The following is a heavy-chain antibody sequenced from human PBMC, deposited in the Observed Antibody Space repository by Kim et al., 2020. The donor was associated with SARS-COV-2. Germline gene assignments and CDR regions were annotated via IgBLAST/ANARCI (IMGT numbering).Heavy chain of an antibody. J-gene: IGHJ6*02. CDR2: ISYDGSNK. Sequence: GGSLRLSCAASGFTFSSYGMHWVRQAPGKGLEWVAVISYDGSNKYYADSVKGRFTISRDNSKNTLYLQMNSLRAEDTAVYYCAKGEQLAPWGDELRSLDYYGMDFWGQGTTVTVSS. CDR1: GFTFSSYG. V-gene: IGHV3-30*18. CDR3: AKGEQLAPWGDELRSLDYYGMDF. D-gene: IGHD6-13*01.